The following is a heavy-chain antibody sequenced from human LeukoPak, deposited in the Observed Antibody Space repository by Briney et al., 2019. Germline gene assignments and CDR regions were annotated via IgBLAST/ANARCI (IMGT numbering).Heavy chain of an antibody. D-gene: IGHD5-24*01. V-gene: IGHV4-38-2*02. CDR1: GYSISSGYY. CDR3: ARDTRGDGYKFDY. J-gene: IGHJ4*02. Sequence: SETLSLTCTVSGYSISSGYYWGWIRQPPGKGLEGIGSIYHTGSTYYNPSLKSRVTISVDKSKNQFSLKLSSVTAADTAVYYCARDTRGDGYKFDYWGQGTLVTVSS. CDR2: IYHTGST.